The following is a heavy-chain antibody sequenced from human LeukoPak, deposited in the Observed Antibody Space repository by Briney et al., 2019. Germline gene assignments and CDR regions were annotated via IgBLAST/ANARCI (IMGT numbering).Heavy chain of an antibody. Sequence: PGGSLRLSCAASGFTFSSYWMSWMRQAPGKGLEWVANIKYDGNEEYYVDSVKGRFTISGDNAKNSLYLQLNSLRVEDTAVYYCKSGGAAPGSFDYWGQGTLVTVSP. CDR2: IKYDGNEE. CDR3: KSGGAAPGSFDY. V-gene: IGHV3-7*01. CDR1: GFTFSSYW. D-gene: IGHD1-1*01. J-gene: IGHJ4*02.